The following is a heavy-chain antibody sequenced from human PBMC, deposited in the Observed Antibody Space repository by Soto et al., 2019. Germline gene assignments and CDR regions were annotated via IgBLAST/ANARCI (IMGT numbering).Heavy chain of an antibody. J-gene: IGHJ5*02. Sequence: QVQLRQWGAGLLKPSETLSLTCVVSGGSFTDYKWTWIRQSPEKGLEWIGEIRHNGDTDSKPSLRSRLTMSPDTSKNQFSLHLSSVTSADTAVYFCAGGPDYGDYDAWGQGTLVTVSS. CDR3: AGGPDYGDYDA. CDR1: GGSFTDYK. D-gene: IGHD4-17*01. V-gene: IGHV4-34*01. CDR2: IRHNGDT.